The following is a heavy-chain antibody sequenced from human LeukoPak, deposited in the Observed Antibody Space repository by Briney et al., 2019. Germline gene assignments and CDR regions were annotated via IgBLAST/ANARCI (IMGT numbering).Heavy chain of an antibody. CDR3: ARHAYYYDRSGSYVAFDI. D-gene: IGHD3-22*01. J-gene: IGHJ3*02. Sequence: SETLSLTCTVSGGSISSYYWSWIRQPPGKGLEWIGSIYYSGSTNHKPSLKSRVTISVDTSKNQFSLKLSSVTAADTAVYYCARHAYYYDRSGSYVAFDIWGQGTMVTVSS. CDR2: IYYSGST. CDR1: GGSISSYY. V-gene: IGHV4-59*08.